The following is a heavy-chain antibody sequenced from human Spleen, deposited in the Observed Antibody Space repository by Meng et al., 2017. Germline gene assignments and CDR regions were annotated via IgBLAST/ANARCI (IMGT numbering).Heavy chain of an antibody. D-gene: IGHD6-19*01. CDR1: GYTFTSYA. J-gene: IGHJ4*02. Sequence: ASVKVSCKASGYTFTSYAMHWVRQAPGQRLEWMGWINAGNGNTKYSQKFQGRVTITRDTSASTAYMEMSSLRSEDTAVYYCAREVIAVAGPGGTYWGQGTLVTVSS. V-gene: IGHV1-3*01. CDR3: AREVIAVAGPGGTY. CDR2: INAGNGNT.